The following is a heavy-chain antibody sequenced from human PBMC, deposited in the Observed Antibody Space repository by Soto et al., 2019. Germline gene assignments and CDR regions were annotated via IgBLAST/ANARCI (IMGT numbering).Heavy chain of an antibody. V-gene: IGHV2-5*01. Sequence: QGTLKESGPTLVNPTQTLTLTCSFSGFSLSTSGVGVGWIRQSPGKAPEWLALIYWSGDEHYRPSLKSRLSITKDTSKNHVVLIMTDMDPMDTATYYCARGIATLPVFAFDIWGQGTMVTVSS. CDR3: ARGIATLPVFAFDI. CDR1: GFSLSTSGVG. CDR2: IYWSGDE. J-gene: IGHJ3*02. D-gene: IGHD6-6*01.